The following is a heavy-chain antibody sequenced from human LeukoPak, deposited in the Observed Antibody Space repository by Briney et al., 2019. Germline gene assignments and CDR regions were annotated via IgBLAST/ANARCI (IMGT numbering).Heavy chain of an antibody. Sequence: SETLSLTCIVSGGSIGTYYWSWIRQSPGKGLEWIGYIYVTGSTRYNPYLQSRVTISVDTSRNQFFLKMSSVTAADTALYYCARAPAGCGGTCSFDYWGQGTLVTVSS. CDR2: IYVTGST. J-gene: IGHJ4*02. D-gene: IGHD2-15*01. V-gene: IGHV4-4*09. CDR1: GGSIGTYY. CDR3: ARAPAGCGGTCSFDY.